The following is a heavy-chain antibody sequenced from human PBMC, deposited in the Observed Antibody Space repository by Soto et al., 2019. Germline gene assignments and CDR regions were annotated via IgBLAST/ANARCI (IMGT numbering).Heavy chain of an antibody. Sequence: TLSLTCIVSGVSVRSYTWSWVRQPANKGLEWIGRVFSSVSATYNPSLKSRVSISMDTPENRISLKLDSVTAADAGVYFCARDGMTTGDTWGPGTLVTVSS. V-gene: IGHV4-4*07. CDR1: GVSVRSYT. CDR2: VFSSVSA. J-gene: IGHJ4*02. CDR3: ARDGMTTGDT. D-gene: IGHD2-21*02.